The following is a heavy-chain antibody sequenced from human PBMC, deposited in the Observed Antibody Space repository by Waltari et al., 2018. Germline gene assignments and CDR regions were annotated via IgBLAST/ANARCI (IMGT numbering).Heavy chain of an antibody. Sequence: QVQLQESGPGLVKPSQTLSLTCTVSGGSISSGGYYWSWIRQHPGKGLEWIGYIYYSWSTYYNPSLKSRVTISVDTSKNQFSLKLSSVTAADTAVYYCARSLPEVPEPPYYFDYWGQGTLVTVSS. CDR2: IYYSWST. V-gene: IGHV4-31*03. CDR1: GGSISSGGYY. CDR3: ARSLPEVPEPPYYFDY. J-gene: IGHJ4*02.